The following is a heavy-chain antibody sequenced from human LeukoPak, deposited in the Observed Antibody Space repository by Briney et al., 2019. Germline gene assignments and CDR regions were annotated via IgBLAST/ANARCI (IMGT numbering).Heavy chain of an antibody. CDR2: ITGNSGLI. D-gene: IGHD2-15*01. V-gene: IGHV3-23*01. Sequence: AGGSLRLSCTGSGFTFGIYAMNWVRQAPGKGLEWVSVITGNSGLIDYADSVKGRFTISRDNDRNTLYLQMTTLRAEDTAIYFCAKDRTPDGFYSIDYWGRGVLVTVSS. CDR3: AKDRTPDGFYSIDY. CDR1: GFTFGIYA. J-gene: IGHJ4*02.